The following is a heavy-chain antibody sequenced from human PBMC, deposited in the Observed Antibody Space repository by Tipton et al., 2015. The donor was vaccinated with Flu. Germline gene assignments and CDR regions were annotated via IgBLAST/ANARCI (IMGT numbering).Heavy chain of an antibody. Sequence: SLRLSCEVSGFSFSDYEMNWVRQAPGKGLEWVSYISGRGISIKYADSVKGRFTVSRDNAKNSLNLQMNSLRVEDTAVYYCARDSTDDVGGVGVAFDHWGQGTLVTVSS. CDR2: ISGRGISI. D-gene: IGHD3-16*01. CDR3: ARDSTDDVGGVGVAFDH. J-gene: IGHJ4*02. CDR1: GFSFSDYE. V-gene: IGHV3-48*03.